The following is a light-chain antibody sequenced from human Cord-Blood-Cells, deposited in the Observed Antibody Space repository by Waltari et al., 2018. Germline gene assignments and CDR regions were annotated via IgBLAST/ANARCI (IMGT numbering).Light chain of an antibody. V-gene: IGLV2-14*01. J-gene: IGLJ1*01. CDR1: SSDVGCYNY. Sequence: QSALTQPASVPGSPGQSLTISCPGTSSDVGCYNYVSWYQQHPGKAPKLMIYEVSNRPSGVSNRFSGSKSGNTASLTISGLQAEDEADYYCSSYTSSSTYVFGTGTKVTVL. CDR2: EVS. CDR3: SSYTSSSTYV.